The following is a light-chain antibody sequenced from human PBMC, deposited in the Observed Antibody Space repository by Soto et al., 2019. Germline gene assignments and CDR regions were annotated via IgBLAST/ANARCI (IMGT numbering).Light chain of an antibody. J-gene: IGKJ2*01. Sequence: DVGLTQSPLSLPVTLGQPASISCRSSQSLVYSDVNTYLHWIQQRPGQSPRRLIYNVSIRDSGVPDRFSGSGSGTDFTLKISSVEAEDVGIYYCMQGTHWPPYTFGQGTKLEIK. CDR2: NVS. V-gene: IGKV2-30*01. CDR3: MQGTHWPPYT. CDR1: QSLVYSDVNTY.